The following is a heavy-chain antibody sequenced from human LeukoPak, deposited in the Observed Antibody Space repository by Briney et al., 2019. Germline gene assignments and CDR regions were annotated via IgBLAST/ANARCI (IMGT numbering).Heavy chain of an antibody. Sequence: ASVKVSCKASGYTFTGYYMHWVRQAPGQGLEWMGWISAYNGNTNYAQKLQGRVTMTTDTSTSTAYMELRSLRSDDTAVYYCARYSSGWYHLDYWGQGTLVTVSS. CDR1: GYTFTGYY. V-gene: IGHV1-18*04. D-gene: IGHD6-19*01. CDR3: ARYSSGWYHLDY. J-gene: IGHJ4*02. CDR2: ISAYNGNT.